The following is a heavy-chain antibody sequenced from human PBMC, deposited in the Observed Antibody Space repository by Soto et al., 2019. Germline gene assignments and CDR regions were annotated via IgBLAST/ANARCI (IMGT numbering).Heavy chain of an antibody. CDR3: ARGYCSGGSCYWGTWDAFDI. CDR1: GGSISSSSYY. J-gene: IGHJ3*02. Sequence: QLQLQESGPGLVKPSETLSLTCTVSGGSISSSSYYWGWIRQPPGKGLEWIGSIYYSGSTYYNPSLTSRVTISVDTSKNQFSLKLSSVTAADTAVYYCARGYCSGGSCYWGTWDAFDIWGQGTMVTVSS. CDR2: IYYSGST. D-gene: IGHD2-15*01. V-gene: IGHV4-39*01.